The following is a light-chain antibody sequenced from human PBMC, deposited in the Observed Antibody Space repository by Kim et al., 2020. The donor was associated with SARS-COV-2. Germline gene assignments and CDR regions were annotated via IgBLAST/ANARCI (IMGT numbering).Light chain of an antibody. Sequence: PASISCRSSQSLVDSNGRTFLHWFQQRPGQSPRRLIFEVSNRESGVPDRFSGSGSGTDFTLEINRVEAEDVGIYFCLQGTHWPRTFVQGTKVDIK. CDR3: LQGTHWPRT. V-gene: IGKV2-30*01. CDR1: QSLVDSNGRTF. J-gene: IGKJ1*01. CDR2: EVS.